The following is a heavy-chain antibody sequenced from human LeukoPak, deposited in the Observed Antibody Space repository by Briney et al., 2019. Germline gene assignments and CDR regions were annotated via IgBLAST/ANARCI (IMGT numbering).Heavy chain of an antibody. V-gene: IGHV3-9*01. CDR3: AKARLMAAPFYYYGMDV. CDR1: GFAFEDYA. CDR2: ISWNSGAK. J-gene: IGHJ6*02. Sequence: GRSLRLSCAAFGFAFEDYAIHWVRQVPGEGLEWVSGISWNSGAKAYADSLRGRFTISRDNAKNSLYLQMNSLRGEDTALYYCAKARLMAAPFYYYGMDVWGPGTTVTVSS. D-gene: IGHD5-24*01.